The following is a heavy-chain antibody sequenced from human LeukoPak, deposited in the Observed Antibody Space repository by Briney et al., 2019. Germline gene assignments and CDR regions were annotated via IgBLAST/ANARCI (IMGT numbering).Heavy chain of an antibody. J-gene: IGHJ3*02. Sequence: GASVKVCCKASGYTFTSYDINWVRQATGQGLEWMGWMDPNSGNTGYAQKFQGRVTITRNTSISTAYMELSSLRSEDTAVYYCARGSNGVITYDAFDIWGQGTMVTVSS. CDR1: GYTFTSYD. V-gene: IGHV1-8*03. CDR2: MDPNSGNT. CDR3: ARGSNGVITYDAFDI. D-gene: IGHD3-22*01.